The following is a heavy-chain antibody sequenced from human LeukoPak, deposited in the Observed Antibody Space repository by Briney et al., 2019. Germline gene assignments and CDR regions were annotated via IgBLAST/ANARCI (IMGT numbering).Heavy chain of an antibody. CDR2: INPDGSST. CDR3: VRSYCDTTNCYGRFDP. CDR1: EFTFSRYW. D-gene: IGHD2-2*01. Sequence: GGSLRLSCVASEFTFSRYWMHWVRHPPGEGLVWVSRINPDGSSTSYADSVKGRFTISRDNAKNTLYLQMNSLRAEATAVYYCVRSYCDTTNCYGRFDPWGQGALVSVSS. J-gene: IGHJ5*02. V-gene: IGHV3-74*01.